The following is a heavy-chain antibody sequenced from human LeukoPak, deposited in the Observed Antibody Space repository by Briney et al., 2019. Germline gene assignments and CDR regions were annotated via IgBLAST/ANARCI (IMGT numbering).Heavy chain of an antibody. D-gene: IGHD2-2*01. CDR1: GYTFTSYG. CDR2: ISAYNGDT. CDR3: ARESYCSSTSCYSDYYYYGMDV. V-gene: IGHV1-18*01. Sequence: EASVKVSCKTSGYTFTSYGISWVRQAPGQGLEWMGWISAYNGDTNYAQKLQGRVTMTTDTSTSTVYMELRSLRSDDTAVYYCARESYCSSTSCYSDYYYYGMDVWGQGTTVTVSS. J-gene: IGHJ6*02.